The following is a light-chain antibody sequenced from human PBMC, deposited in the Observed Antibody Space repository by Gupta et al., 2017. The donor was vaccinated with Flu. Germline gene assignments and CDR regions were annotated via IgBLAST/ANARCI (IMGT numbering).Light chain of an antibody. CDR3: SSYTSSSTLV. CDR1: SSDVGAYNY. CDR2: EVS. Sequence: QSALTQPASVSGSPGQSNTISCTGTSSDVGAYNYVSWYQQHPGKAPKSMIYEVSNRPSGVSDRFSGSKSGNTASLTISGLQAEDEADYYCSSYTSSSTLVFGGGTKLTVL. V-gene: IGLV2-14*01. J-gene: IGLJ2*01.